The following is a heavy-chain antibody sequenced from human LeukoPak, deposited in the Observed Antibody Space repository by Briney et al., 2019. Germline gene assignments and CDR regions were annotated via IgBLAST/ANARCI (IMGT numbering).Heavy chain of an antibody. CDR2: IYSGGST. J-gene: IGHJ6*04. CDR1: GFTVSSNY. D-gene: IGHD6-19*01. Sequence: PGGSLRLSCAASGFTVSSNYMSWVRQAPGKGLEWVSVIYSGGSTYYADSVKGRFTISRDNSKNTLYLQMNSLRAEDTAVYYCARDRGIAEAGPGSDPYYYYGMDVWGKGTTVTVSS. V-gene: IGHV3-53*01. CDR3: ARDRGIAEAGPGSDPYYYYGMDV.